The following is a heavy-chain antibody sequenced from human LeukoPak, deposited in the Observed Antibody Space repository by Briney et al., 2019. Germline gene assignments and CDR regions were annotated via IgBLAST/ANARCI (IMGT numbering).Heavy chain of an antibody. V-gene: IGHV1-69*13. CDR2: IIPVFETV. J-gene: IGHJ6*02. Sequence: PGASVKVSCKASGDIFSNSGISWVRQAPGQGLEWMGGIIPVFETVDYAQRFRGRVTITADESTSTVYMQLSSLRSVDTAVYYCARNQQLGGHSYYYYGMDVWGQGTTVTVSS. D-gene: IGHD3-16*01. CDR3: ARNQQLGGHSYYYYGMDV. CDR1: GDIFSNSG.